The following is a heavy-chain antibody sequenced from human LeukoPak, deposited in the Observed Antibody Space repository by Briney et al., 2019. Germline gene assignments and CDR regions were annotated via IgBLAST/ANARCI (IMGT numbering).Heavy chain of an antibody. V-gene: IGHV3-74*03. CDR1: GFTFGSYW. CDR2: INADGTET. Sequence: GGSLRLSCATSGFTFGSYWMHWVRQAPGQGPVWVARINADGTETMYADAVKGRFTISRDNAKNSLYLQMNSLRAEDTAVYYCATDLYCSSTSCYRRFDYWGQGTLVTVSS. J-gene: IGHJ4*02. D-gene: IGHD2-2*01. CDR3: ATDLYCSSTSCYRRFDY.